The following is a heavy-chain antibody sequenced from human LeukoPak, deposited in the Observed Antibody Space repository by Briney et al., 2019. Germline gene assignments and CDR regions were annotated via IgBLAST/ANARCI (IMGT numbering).Heavy chain of an antibody. CDR3: ARDFWNLYENNDSNRDFDN. V-gene: IGHV1-18*01. CDR1: GYTFSNYG. Sequence: ASVTDSCKASGYTFSNYGISWVGQAPGQGLEWMAWISGDRIYAPQFQGRLIISTDPSTSTAYMELRSLRSDDTAVYYCARDFWNLYENNDSNRDFDNWGQGTLLTVSS. D-gene: IGHD7-27*01. CDR2: ISGDR. J-gene: IGHJ4*02.